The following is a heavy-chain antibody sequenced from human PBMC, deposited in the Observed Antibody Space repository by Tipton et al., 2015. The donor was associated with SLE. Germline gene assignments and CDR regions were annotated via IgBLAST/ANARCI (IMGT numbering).Heavy chain of an antibody. CDR3: ARLTSSAEYYLAS. J-gene: IGHJ4*02. Sequence: WIRQHPGKGLEWVGYISDSANSYYNPSLKSRLIISADTSKKQFSLKLTSVTAPATAVSDCARLTSSAEYYLASWGQGTLVTVSS. CDR2: ISDSANS. V-gene: IGHV4-31*02.